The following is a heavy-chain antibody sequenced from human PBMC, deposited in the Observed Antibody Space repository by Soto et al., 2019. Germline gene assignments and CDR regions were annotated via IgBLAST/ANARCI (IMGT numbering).Heavy chain of an antibody. Sequence: AGSLGLSCASSGFTLSSYSMNWVRQAPGKGLEWVSSISSSSSYIYYGDSVRGRFTISRDKSISTAYLQWSSLKASDTAMYYCARSYGMDVWGQGTTVTVSS. CDR2: ISSSSSYI. CDR3: ARSYGMDV. V-gene: IGHV3-21*04. J-gene: IGHJ6*02. CDR1: GFTLSSYS.